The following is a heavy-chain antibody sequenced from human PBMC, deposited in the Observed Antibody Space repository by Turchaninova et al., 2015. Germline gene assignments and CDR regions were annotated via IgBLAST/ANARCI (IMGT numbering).Heavy chain of an antibody. CDR1: GFTFSSYE. D-gene: IGHD1-1*01. Sequence: EVQLVESGGGLVQPGGSLRLSCAASGFTFSSYELNWVRQAPGKGLEGVSYISSSGSTRYYADSWKGRLTISRDNAKNSLFLQMNSLRAEDTAFYYCARDGYNWNDFDYWGQGTLVTVSS. V-gene: IGHV3-48*03. CDR3: ARDGYNWNDFDY. J-gene: IGHJ4*02. CDR2: ISSSGSTR.